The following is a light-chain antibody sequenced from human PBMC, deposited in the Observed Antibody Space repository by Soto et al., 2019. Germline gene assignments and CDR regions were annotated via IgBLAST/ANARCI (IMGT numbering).Light chain of an antibody. Sequence: AIRMTQSPSSLSASTGYRVTITCRASQGISSYFAWYQQKPGKSPKLLIYAASTLKSGLQSRLSGSGSGTDLTLTISCLQSEDFATSYCHQYYSYPFTFGPGTQVDIQ. CDR1: QGISSY. J-gene: IGKJ3*01. V-gene: IGKV1-8*01. CDR3: HQYYSYPFT. CDR2: AAS.